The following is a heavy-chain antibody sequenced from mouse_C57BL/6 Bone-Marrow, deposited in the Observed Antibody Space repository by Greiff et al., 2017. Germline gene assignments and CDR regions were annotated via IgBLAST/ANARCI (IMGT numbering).Heavy chain of an antibody. CDR2: IDPANGNT. Sequence: EVQLQQSVAELVRPGASVKLSCTASGFNIKNTYMPWVKQRPEQGLEWIGRIDPANGNTKYAPKFQGKATITADTTSNTAYLQLSSLTSEDTAIDYCGRSGGNPRCRYFDVWGTGTTVTVSS. D-gene: IGHD2-1*01. J-gene: IGHJ1*03. V-gene: IGHV14-3*01. CDR1: GFNIKNTY. CDR3: GRSGGNPRCRYFDV.